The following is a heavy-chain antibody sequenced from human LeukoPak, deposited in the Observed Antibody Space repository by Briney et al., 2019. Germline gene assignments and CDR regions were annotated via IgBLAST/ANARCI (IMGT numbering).Heavy chain of an antibody. V-gene: IGHV4-39*01. CDR3: ARQTMATMVFAFDS. J-gene: IGHJ4*02. CDR1: GDSISSSTCN. Sequence: SETLSLTCTVSGDSISSSTCNWGWIRQPPGKGLEWIGSIYYSGTTYYNLSLKSRVSMSLDTSKNQFSLKLGSVPAADTALYYCARQTMATMVFAFDSWGQGTLVSVSS. D-gene: IGHD3-10*01. CDR2: IYYSGTT.